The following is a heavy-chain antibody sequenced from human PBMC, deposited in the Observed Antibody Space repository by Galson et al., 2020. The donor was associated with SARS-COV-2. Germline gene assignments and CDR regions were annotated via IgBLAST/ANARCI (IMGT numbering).Heavy chain of an antibody. V-gene: IGHV3-23*01. D-gene: IGHD3-10*01. CDR2: ISGRGGST. CDR3: AKDLGNIPGSGFDY. CDR1: GFTFRDYA. Sequence: GGSLRLSCAASGFTFRDYAMSWVRQAPGKGLEWVSAISGRGGSTDYADSVKGRFTVSRDDSKNTLYLQMNNLRAEDTAVYYCAKDLGNIPGSGFDYWGQGTLVTVSS. J-gene: IGHJ4*02.